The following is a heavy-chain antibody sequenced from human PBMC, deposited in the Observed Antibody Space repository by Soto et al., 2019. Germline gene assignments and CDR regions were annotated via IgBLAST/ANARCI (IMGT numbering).Heavy chain of an antibody. CDR3: ARADNSASGTYNPFDAFDI. Sequence: QVQVQESGPGLVRPSETLSLTCVVSGDSLSPFYWSWLRQPPGTGLEWLGSMHYTGAARYNPSLTSRVTISMDTSKNPVSLRLNFVTAADTALYRCARADNSASGTYNPFDAFDIWGRGTMVTVSP. D-gene: IGHD3-10*01. V-gene: IGHV4-59*01. CDR2: MHYTGAA. CDR1: GDSLSPFY. J-gene: IGHJ3*02.